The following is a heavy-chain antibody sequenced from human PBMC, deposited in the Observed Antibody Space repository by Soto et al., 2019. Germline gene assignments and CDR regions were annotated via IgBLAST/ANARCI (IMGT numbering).Heavy chain of an antibody. J-gene: IGHJ5*02. CDR1: GFTFSSYG. CDR2: ISYDGSNK. CDR3: AKDGVVAATTSPSRRGWFDP. V-gene: IGHV3-30*18. D-gene: IGHD2-15*01. Sequence: QVQLVESGGGVVQPGRSLRLSFAASGFTFSSYGMHWVRQAPGKGLEWVAVISYDGSNKYYADSVKGRFTISRDNSKNTLYLQMNSRRAEDTAVYYCAKDGVVAATTSPSRRGWFDPWGQGTLVTVSS.